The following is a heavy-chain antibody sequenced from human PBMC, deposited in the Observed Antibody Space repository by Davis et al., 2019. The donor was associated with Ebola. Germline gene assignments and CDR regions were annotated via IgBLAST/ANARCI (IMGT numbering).Heavy chain of an antibody. D-gene: IGHD3-22*01. CDR3: ERGGYDTSGYYVSD. CDR2: IYYTGSA. CDR1: GDSIRSGDFS. Sequence: MPSETLSLTCAVSGDSIRSGDFSWSWIRQPPGKGLEWIGYIYYTGSAYYTPSLKSRVTISVDRSKNLFSLNLTSVTAADTAVYFCERGGYDTSGYYVSDWGQGILVTVSS. V-gene: IGHV4-30-2*01. J-gene: IGHJ4*02.